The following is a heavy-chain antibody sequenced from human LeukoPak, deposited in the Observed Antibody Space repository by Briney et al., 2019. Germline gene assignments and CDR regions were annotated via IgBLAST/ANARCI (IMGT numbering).Heavy chain of an antibody. Sequence: PSETLSLTCTVSSGSISSYYWSWIRQPPGKGLEWIGYIYYSGSTNYNPSLKSRVTISVDTSKNQFSLKLSSVTAADTAVYYCARSTIFGVVIYAFDIWGQGTMVTVSS. CDR3: ARSTIFGVVIYAFDI. CDR1: SGSISSYY. CDR2: IYYSGST. D-gene: IGHD3-3*01. V-gene: IGHV4-59*01. J-gene: IGHJ3*02.